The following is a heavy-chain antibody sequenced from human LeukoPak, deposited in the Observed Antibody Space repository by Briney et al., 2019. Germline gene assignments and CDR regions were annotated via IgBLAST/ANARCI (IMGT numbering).Heavy chain of an antibody. CDR3: ARGSGLRYFDY. V-gene: IGHV4-38-2*02. Sequence: SETLSLTCTVSGYSISSGYYWGWIRQPPGKGLEWIGSGSTYYNPSLKSRVTISVDTSKNQFSLKLSSVTAADTAVYYCARGSGLRYFDYWGQGTLVTVSS. J-gene: IGHJ4*02. D-gene: IGHD2-15*01. CDR2: SGST. CDR1: GYSISSGYY.